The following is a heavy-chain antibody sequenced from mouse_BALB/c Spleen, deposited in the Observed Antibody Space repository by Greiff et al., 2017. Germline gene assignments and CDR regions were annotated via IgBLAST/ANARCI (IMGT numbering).Heavy chain of an antibody. CDR3: ASDYDESMDY. CDR2: INPSSGYT. D-gene: IGHD2-4*01. V-gene: IGHV1-4*01. Sequence: QVQLQQSGAELARPGASVKMSCKASGYTFTSYTMHWVKQRPGQGLEWIGYINPSSGYTNYNQKFKDKATLTADKSTSTAYMQLSSLTSEDSAVYYCASDYDESMDYWGQGTSVTVSS. J-gene: IGHJ4*01. CDR1: GYTFTSYT.